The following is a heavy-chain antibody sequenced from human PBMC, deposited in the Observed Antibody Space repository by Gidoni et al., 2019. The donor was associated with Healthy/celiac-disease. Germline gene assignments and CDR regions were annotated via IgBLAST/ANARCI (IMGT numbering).Heavy chain of an antibody. CDR1: GFTFSSYA. Sequence: QVQLVESGGGVVQPGRSLRLSCAASGFTFSSYAMPWVRQAPGTGLEWVAVISYDGSNKYYADSVKGRFTISRDNSKNTLYLQMNSLRAEDTAVYYCAREDSSGWQNYFDYWGQGTLVTVSS. D-gene: IGHD6-19*01. CDR3: AREDSSGWQNYFDY. CDR2: ISYDGSNK. J-gene: IGHJ4*02. V-gene: IGHV3-30-3*01.